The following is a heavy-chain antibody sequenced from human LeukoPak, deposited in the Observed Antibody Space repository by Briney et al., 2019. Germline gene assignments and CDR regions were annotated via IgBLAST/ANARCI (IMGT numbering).Heavy chain of an antibody. CDR3: ANMDYSRGWFDY. CDR1: GFTFSSYA. CDR2: ISGSGGST. J-gene: IGHJ4*02. V-gene: IGHV3-23*01. Sequence: GGTLTLTCAASGFTFSSYALSWDRQAPGKGLEWVSDISGSGGSTYYPDSVKGRITISRDNSKNELYLQINSLRVEDRAVYYCANMDYSRGWFDYWGQGTLVTVSS. D-gene: IGHD6-19*01.